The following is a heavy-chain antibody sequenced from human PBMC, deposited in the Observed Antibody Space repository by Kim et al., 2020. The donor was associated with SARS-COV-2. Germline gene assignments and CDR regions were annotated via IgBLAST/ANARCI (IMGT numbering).Heavy chain of an antibody. D-gene: IGHD1-7*01. Sequence: SETLSLTCTVSGGSISSYYWSWIRQPPGKGLEWIGYIYYSGSTNYNTSLKSRVTISVDTSKNQFSLKLSSVTAADTAVYYCAMSTWNWGQWVFDPWGQGTLVAVSS. CDR3: AMSTWNWGQWVFDP. CDR1: GGSISSYY. CDR2: IYYSGST. J-gene: IGHJ5*02. V-gene: IGHV4-59*13.